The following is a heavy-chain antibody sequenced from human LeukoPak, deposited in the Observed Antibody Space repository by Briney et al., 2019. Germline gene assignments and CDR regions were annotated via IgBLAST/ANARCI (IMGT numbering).Heavy chain of an antibody. CDR2: ITGSGTNT. CDR1: GFTFSACA. D-gene: IGHD3-10*01. J-gene: IGHJ6*04. CDR3: AKAVTMVRGLIYYGVDV. V-gene: IGHV3-23*01. Sequence: PGGSLRLSCAASGFTFSACAMSWVRQAPGKGLEWVSVITGSGTNTYYADSVKGRFAVSRDNSKNTLYLQMNRLRAEDTAVYYCAKAVTMVRGLIYYGVDVWGKGTTVTVSS.